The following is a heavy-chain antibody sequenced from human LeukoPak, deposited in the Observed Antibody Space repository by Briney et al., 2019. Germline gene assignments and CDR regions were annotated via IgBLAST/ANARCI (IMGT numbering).Heavy chain of an antibody. J-gene: IGHJ3*02. D-gene: IGHD6-19*01. CDR1: GLTFSSYS. Sequence: GGSLRLSCAASGLTFSSYSMNWVRQAPGKGLEWVSYISSSSSTIYYADSVKGRFTISRDNSKNTLYLQMNSLRAEDTAVYYCAKVRGGGWYHDAFDIWGQRTMVTVSS. CDR3: AKVRGGGWYHDAFDI. V-gene: IGHV3-48*01. CDR2: ISSSSSTI.